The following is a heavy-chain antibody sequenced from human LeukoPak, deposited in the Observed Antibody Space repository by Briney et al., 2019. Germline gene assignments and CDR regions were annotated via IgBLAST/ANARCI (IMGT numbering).Heavy chain of an antibody. V-gene: IGHV1-69*05. CDR1: GGTFSSYA. CDR2: IIPIFGTA. D-gene: IGHD5-24*01. Sequence: SVKVSCKASGGTFSSYAISWVRQAPGQGLEWMGRIIPIFGTANYAQKFQGRVTITTDESTSTAYMELSSLRSEDTAVYYCARDVGEDGHNFDYWGQGTLVTVSS. J-gene: IGHJ4*02. CDR3: ARDVGEDGHNFDY.